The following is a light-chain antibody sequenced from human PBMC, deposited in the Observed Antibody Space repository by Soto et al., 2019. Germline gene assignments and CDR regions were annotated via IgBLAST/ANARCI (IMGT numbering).Light chain of an antibody. J-gene: IGKJ5*01. CDR3: QKYGSSPIN. CDR2: GAT. CDR1: HSVTSDY. Sequence: EIVFTQSPFTLSLSPVERATLSFMASHSVTSDYLAWYQQKPGQAPRLLIYGATKRATGIPDRFSGSGSGTDFTLTISRLEPEDFAVYYCQKYGSSPINFGQGTRLEIK. V-gene: IGKV3-20*01.